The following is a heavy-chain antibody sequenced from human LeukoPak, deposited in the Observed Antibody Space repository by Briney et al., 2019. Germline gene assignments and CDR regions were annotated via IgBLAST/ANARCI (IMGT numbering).Heavy chain of an antibody. CDR2: IKEDGSEK. CDR1: GFTFSNYW. Sequence: GGSLRLSCAASGFTFSNYWMNWVRQAPGKGLEWVANIKEDGSEKYYVDSVKGRFTISRDNAKNSLYLQMNSLRAEDSAVYYCAKVNGDYEKGLFFDYWGQGTLVTVSS. CDR3: AKVNGDYEKGLFFDY. D-gene: IGHD4-17*01. J-gene: IGHJ4*02. V-gene: IGHV3-7*01.